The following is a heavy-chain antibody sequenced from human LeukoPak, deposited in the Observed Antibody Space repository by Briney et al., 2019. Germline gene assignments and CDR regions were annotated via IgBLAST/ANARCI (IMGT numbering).Heavy chain of an antibody. CDR3: ARWIQLWFDYYYGMDV. V-gene: IGHV3-23*01. D-gene: IGHD5-18*01. CDR2: ISGSGGST. J-gene: IGHJ6*02. Sequence: GGSLRLSCAASRLTFSDAWMSWVRQAPGKGLEWVSAISGSGGSTYYADSVKGRFTISRDNSKNTLYLQMNSLRAEDTAVYYCARWIQLWFDYYYGMDVWGQGTTVTVSS. CDR1: RLTFSDAW.